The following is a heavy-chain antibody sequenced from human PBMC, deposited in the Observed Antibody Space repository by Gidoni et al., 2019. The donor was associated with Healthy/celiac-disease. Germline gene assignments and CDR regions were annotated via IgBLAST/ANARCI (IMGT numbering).Heavy chain of an antibody. V-gene: IGHV4-38-2*01. CDR3: AQGSEQLGRGWFDP. CDR2: IYHSGST. Sequence: QVQLQESGPGLVKPSETLSLTCAVSGYSISSGYYWGWIRQPPGKGLEWIGSIYHSGSTYYNPSLKSRVTISVDTSKNQFSLKLSSVTAADTAVYYCAQGSEQLGRGWFDPWGQGTLVTVSS. CDR1: GYSISSGYY. J-gene: IGHJ5*02. D-gene: IGHD6-13*01.